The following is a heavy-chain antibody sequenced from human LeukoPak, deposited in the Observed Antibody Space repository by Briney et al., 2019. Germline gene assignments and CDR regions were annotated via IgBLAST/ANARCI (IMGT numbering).Heavy chain of an antibody. CDR2: ISRLAGST. CDR1: GFTFSDYP. D-gene: IGHD3-10*01. Sequence: GGSLRLSCAASGFTFSDYPMSWVRQAPGKGLEWVSAISRLAGSTAYADSVNGRFTISRDNSQNTLFLQMNSLRVDDTAMYYCAKDVRDYYGTGTLNFDSWGQGALVSVSS. J-gene: IGHJ4*02. V-gene: IGHV3-23*01. CDR3: AKDVRDYYGTGTLNFDS.